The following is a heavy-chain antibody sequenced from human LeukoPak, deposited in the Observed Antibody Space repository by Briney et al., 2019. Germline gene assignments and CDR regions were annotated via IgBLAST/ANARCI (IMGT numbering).Heavy chain of an antibody. CDR2: INHSGST. CDR3: ASGVGGGGDY. Sequence: SETLSLTCAVYGGSFSGYYWSWIRQPPGKGLEWIGEINHSGSTNYNPSLKSRVTISVDTSKNQFSLKLSSVTAADTAVYYRASGVGGGGDYWGQGTLVTVSS. D-gene: IGHD3-16*01. CDR1: GGSFSGYY. J-gene: IGHJ4*02. V-gene: IGHV4-34*01.